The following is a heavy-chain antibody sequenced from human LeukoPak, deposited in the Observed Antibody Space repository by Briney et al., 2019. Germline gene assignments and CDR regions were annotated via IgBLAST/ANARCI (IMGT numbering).Heavy chain of an antibody. CDR1: GYTFTDLTEYY. D-gene: IGHD1-26*01. CDR3: ARRLGGSSEGYEF. V-gene: IGHV1-2*02. Sequence: ASVKVSCKASGYTFTDLTEYYIHWVRQAPGQGLEWMGWINPNNGGTKYAQKFQGRVTMTRDMSMNTAYVELSSLTSDDTAVYYCARRLGGSSEGYEFWGQGSLVTVSS. J-gene: IGHJ4*02. CDR2: INPNNGGT.